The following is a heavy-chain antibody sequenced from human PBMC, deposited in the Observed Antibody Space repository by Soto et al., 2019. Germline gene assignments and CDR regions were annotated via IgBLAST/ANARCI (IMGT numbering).Heavy chain of an antibody. CDR2: VTHTGTA. D-gene: IGHD6-19*01. CDR1: GGSIDSGAYS. CDR3: ARIHWTQSSLDY. V-gene: IGHV4-30-2*01. J-gene: IGHJ4*02. Sequence: PSETLSLTCAVSGGSIDSGAYSLSWIRQPPGKGLEWIGYVTHTGTAYSIPSLNGRLTLSVDSSQTQFSLKPTSVTAADSAVYYCARIHWTQSSLDYWGRGILVTVSS.